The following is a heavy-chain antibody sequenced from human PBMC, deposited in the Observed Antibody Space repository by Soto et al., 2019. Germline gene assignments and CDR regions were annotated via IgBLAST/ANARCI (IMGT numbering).Heavy chain of an antibody. J-gene: IGHJ4*02. CDR1: GGSISSGGYS. Sequence: SETLSLTCTVSGGSISSGGYSWSWIRQPPGKGLEWLGFIYHTGITYYNPPLKSRVTISVDRSKSMSSLKVTSVTAADTAVYYCARDLLVGAYPSYFDFWAQGTLVTVS. V-gene: IGHV4-30-2*01. CDR3: ARDLLVGAYPSYFDF. D-gene: IGHD1-26*01. CDR2: IYHTGIT.